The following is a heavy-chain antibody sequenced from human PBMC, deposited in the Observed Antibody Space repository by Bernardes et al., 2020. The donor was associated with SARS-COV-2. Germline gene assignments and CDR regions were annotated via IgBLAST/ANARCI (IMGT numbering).Heavy chain of an antibody. J-gene: IGHJ4*02. CDR1: GFTFGDYA. CDR3: AKGGGHYYGSGPDY. D-gene: IGHD3-10*01. V-gene: IGHV3-9*01. CDR2: ISWNSGSI. Sequence: GGSLRLSCAASGFTFGDYAMHWVRQAPGKGLEWVSGISWNSGSIGYADSVKGRFTISRDNAKNSLYLQMNSLRAEDTALYYCAKGGGHYYGSGPDYWGQGTLVTV.